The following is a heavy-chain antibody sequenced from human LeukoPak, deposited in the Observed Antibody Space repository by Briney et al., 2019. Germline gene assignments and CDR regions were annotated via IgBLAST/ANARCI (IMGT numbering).Heavy chain of an antibody. D-gene: IGHD3-3*01. J-gene: IGHJ3*02. V-gene: IGHV4-39*07. CDR3: ARTNTDFWSGYSLNTYAFDI. CDR1: GGSISSSSYY. CDR2: IYYSGST. Sequence: PSETLSLTCTVSGGSISSSSYYWGWIRQPPGKGLEWIGSIYYSGSTYYNPSLRSRVTISVDTSKNQFSLKLSSVTAADTAVYYCARTNTDFWSGYSLNTYAFDIWGQGTMVTVSS.